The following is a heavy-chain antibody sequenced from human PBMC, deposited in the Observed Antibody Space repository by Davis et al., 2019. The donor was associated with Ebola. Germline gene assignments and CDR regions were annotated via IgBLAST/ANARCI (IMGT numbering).Heavy chain of an antibody. J-gene: IGHJ6*02. Sequence: LRLSCAVYGGSFSGYYWSWIRQPPGKELEWIGEINHSGSTNYNPSLKSRVTISVDTSKNQFSLKLSSVTAADAAVYYCAREGHCSSTSCYEVGVGMDVWGQGTTVTVSS. V-gene: IGHV4-34*09. CDR1: GGSFSGYY. D-gene: IGHD2-2*01. CDR2: INHSGST. CDR3: AREGHCSSTSCYEVGVGMDV.